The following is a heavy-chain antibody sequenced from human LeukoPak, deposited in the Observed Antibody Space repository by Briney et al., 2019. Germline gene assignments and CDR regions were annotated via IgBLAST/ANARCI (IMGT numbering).Heavy chain of an antibody. D-gene: IGHD6-6*01. J-gene: IGHJ4*02. CDR2: IYYSGST. CDR1: GGSISSYY. V-gene: IGHV4-59*01. Sequence: KPSETLSLTCTGSGGSISSYYWSWIRQPPGKGLEWIGYIYYSGSTNYNPSLKSRVTISVDTSKNQFSLKLSSVTAADTAVYYCARQSIAARTFDYWGQGTLVTVSS. CDR3: ARQSIAARTFDY.